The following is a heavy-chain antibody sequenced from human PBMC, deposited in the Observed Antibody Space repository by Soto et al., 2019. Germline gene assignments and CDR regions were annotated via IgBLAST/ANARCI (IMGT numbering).Heavy chain of an antibody. CDR1: GGSTSSSIRY. V-gene: IGHV4-39*01. Sequence: QREPQESGPALVRHTEILSLNCVVSGGSTSSSIRYWGWIREPPGKGLEWIGSMSHSGSTHYSPSLKSRVNISEDKSKNQFSLTLTTVTPADTADYFCARHMVYNILTGYFDWGQGTLVTVSS. CDR2: MSHSGST. J-gene: IGHJ4*02. D-gene: IGHD3-9*01. CDR3: ARHMVYNILTGYFD.